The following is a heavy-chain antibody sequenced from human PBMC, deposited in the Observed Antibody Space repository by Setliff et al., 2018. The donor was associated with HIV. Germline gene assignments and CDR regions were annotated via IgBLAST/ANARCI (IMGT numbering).Heavy chain of an antibody. CDR1: GASVSSRSFF. CDR3: ARVPTSSWYVTTQRTKEYFQQ. Sequence: PSETLSLTCSVSGASVSSRSFFWGWVRQSPGKGPEWIGSISNRGTTYDNPSLKSRVIVSIDTSRNQFSLRLSSVTAADTAIYYCARVPTSSWYVTTQRTKEYFQQWGQGTLVTVSS. CDR2: ISNRGTT. J-gene: IGHJ1*01. D-gene: IGHD6-13*01. V-gene: IGHV4-39*07.